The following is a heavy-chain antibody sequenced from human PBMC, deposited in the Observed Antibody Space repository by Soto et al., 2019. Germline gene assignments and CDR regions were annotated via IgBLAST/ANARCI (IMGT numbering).Heavy chain of an antibody. V-gene: IGHV1-18*04. Sequence: QVQLVQSGAEVKKPGASVKVSCKASGYTFTSYGISWVRQAPGQGLEWMGWISAYNGNTNYAQKLQGRVTMTTDTSTRTAYMELRSLRSDDTAVYYCARDANYDILTGYSNYYYYYGMDVWGQGTTVTVSS. CDR1: GYTFTSYG. CDR2: ISAYNGNT. CDR3: ARDANYDILTGYSNYYYYYGMDV. J-gene: IGHJ6*02. D-gene: IGHD3-9*01.